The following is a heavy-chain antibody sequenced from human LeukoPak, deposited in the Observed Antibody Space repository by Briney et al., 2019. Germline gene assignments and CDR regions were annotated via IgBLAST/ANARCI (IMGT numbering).Heavy chain of an antibody. CDR3: AKDGGLWVSAHWGDS. D-gene: IGHD7-27*01. J-gene: IGHJ4*02. Sequence: GSLRLSCAASGITFSSYTMSWVRQAPGKGLGGVSTITTSDGNTYYADSVKGRFTVSRDNSKNTLFLQMNSLKAEDTAVYYCAKDGGLWVSAHWGDSWGRGTLVTVSS. V-gene: IGHV3-23*01. CDR1: GITFSSYT. CDR2: ITTSDGNT.